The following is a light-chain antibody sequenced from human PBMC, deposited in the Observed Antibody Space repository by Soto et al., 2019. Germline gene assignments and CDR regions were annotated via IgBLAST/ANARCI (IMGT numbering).Light chain of an antibody. CDR2: DAS. V-gene: IGKV3-20*01. J-gene: IGKJ3*01. Sequence: EIVLTQSPGTLSLSPGERATLSCRASQSVSNTYLAWYQQKPGQAPRLLIYDASSRATGIPDRFSGSGSGTDFTLTIRRLEPEDFAVYYCHQYGRSAGLFAFGPGTKVHIK. CDR3: HQYGRSAGLFA. CDR1: QSVSNTY.